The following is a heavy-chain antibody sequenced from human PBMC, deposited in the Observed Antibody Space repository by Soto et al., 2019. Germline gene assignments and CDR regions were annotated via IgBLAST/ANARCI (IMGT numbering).Heavy chain of an antibody. CDR2: INYTGGT. D-gene: IGHD1-1*01. CDR3: ARQGSPTTDY. Sequence: QVQLQQWGAGLLKPSETLSLTCAVYGGSFSGYYWSWIRQSPGTGLEWIGDINYTGGTNYNPSLKSRVTISVDTSKNQFSLNLTSVTAADTAVYYCARQGSPTTDYWGQGTQVIVSS. V-gene: IGHV4-34*01. J-gene: IGHJ4*02. CDR1: GGSFSGYY.